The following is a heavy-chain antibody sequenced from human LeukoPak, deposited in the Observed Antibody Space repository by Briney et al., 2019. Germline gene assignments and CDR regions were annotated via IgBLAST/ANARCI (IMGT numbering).Heavy chain of an antibody. D-gene: IGHD1-26*01. Sequence: PGGSLRLSCAAYGFTFSSYSMNWVRQAPGKGLEWVSSISSSSSYIYYADSVKGRFTISRDNAKNSLYLQMNSLRAEDTAVYYCARVAYSGTHRWDYWGQGTLVTVSS. V-gene: IGHV3-21*01. CDR2: ISSSSSYI. CDR3: ARVAYSGTHRWDY. J-gene: IGHJ4*02. CDR1: GFTFSSYS.